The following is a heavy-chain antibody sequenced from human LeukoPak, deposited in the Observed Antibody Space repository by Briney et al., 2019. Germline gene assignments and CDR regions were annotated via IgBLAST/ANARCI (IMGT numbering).Heavy chain of an antibody. V-gene: IGHV3-33*01. D-gene: IGHD3-10*01. CDR1: GFIFSNYG. Sequence: PGGSLRLSCAASGFIFSNYGMHWVRQAPGKGLEWVAGIWYDGYNKFYADSAKGRFTISRDNSKNTLYLQMSSLRAEDTALYYCARVSHYGSGYYYTLAYWGQGTQVTVSS. J-gene: IGHJ4*02. CDR3: ARVSHYGSGYYYTLAY. CDR2: IWYDGYNK.